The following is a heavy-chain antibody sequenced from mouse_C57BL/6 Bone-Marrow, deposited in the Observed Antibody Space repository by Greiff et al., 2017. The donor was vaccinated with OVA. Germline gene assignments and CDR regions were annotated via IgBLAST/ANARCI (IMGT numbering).Heavy chain of an antibody. Sequence: EVQGVESGAELVRPGASVKLSCTASGFNIKDDYMHWVKQRPEQGLEWIGWIDPENGDTEYASKFQGKATITADTSSNTAYLQLSSLTSEDTAVYYCTAYGSPYYWGQGTTLTVSS. D-gene: IGHD1-1*01. CDR1: GFNIKDDY. J-gene: IGHJ2*01. V-gene: IGHV14-4*01. CDR3: TAYGSPYY. CDR2: IDPENGDT.